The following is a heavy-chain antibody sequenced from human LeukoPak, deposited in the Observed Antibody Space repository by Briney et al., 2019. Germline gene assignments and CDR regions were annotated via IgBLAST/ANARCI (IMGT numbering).Heavy chain of an antibody. CDR3: ARKYDFWSGYYDY. Sequence: SETLSLTCTVSGGSISSSSYYWGWIRQPPGKGLEWIGSIYYSGSTYHNPSLKSRVTISVDTSKNQFSLKLSSVTAADTAVYYCARKYDFWSGYYDYWGQGTLVTVSS. CDR2: IYYSGST. V-gene: IGHV4-39*01. CDR1: GGSISSSSYY. D-gene: IGHD3-3*01. J-gene: IGHJ4*02.